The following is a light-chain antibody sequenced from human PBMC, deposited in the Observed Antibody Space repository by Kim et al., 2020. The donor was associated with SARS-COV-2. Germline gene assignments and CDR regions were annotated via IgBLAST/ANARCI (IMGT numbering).Light chain of an antibody. CDR2: QAS. J-gene: IGLJ2*01. Sequence: PLQTPTIPCSGDKLWDKFASCYPPKPCQSPVLFIYQASKRPSGIPVLFSGSNSGNTPTLTISGTQAMDESDYYCQAWDSSTAVFGPGTQLTVL. CDR1: KLWDKF. V-gene: IGLV3-1*01. CDR3: QAWDSSTAV.